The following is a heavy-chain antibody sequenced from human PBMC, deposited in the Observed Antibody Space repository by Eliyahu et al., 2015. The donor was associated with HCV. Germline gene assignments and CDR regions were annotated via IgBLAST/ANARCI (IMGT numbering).Heavy chain of an antibody. CDR3: VKDSSSWYWSDY. Sequence: EVQLVESGGGLVQPGGSLRLSCLXXGFTFSGHAMHWVRQAPGRGLEYVSGISSNGDSTHYADSVKGRLTIARDNSKNTLYLQMSSLRAEDTAIYYCVKDSSSWYWSDYWGQGTLVTVSS. D-gene: IGHD6-13*01. V-gene: IGHV3-64D*09. CDR2: ISSNGDST. J-gene: IGHJ4*02. CDR1: GFTFSGHA.